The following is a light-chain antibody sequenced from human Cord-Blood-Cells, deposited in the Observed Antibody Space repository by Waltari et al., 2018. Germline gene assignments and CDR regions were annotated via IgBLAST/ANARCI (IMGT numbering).Light chain of an antibody. CDR1: SSDVGRYNL. J-gene: IGLJ3*02. CDR2: EGS. CDR3: CSYAGSRV. Sequence: SALTQPASVSGSPGQAITIPCTGTSSDVGRYNLVSCYQPHPAKAPQLMLDEGSKQPSVVSNRVSGSKSGNPASLTISGLQAEDEADYYRCSYAGSRVFGGGTKLTVL. V-gene: IGLV2-23*01.